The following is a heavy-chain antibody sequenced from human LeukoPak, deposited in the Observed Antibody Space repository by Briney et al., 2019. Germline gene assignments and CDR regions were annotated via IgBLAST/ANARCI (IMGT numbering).Heavy chain of an antibody. V-gene: IGHV3-48*03. D-gene: IGHD6-13*01. CDR3: ASATRGRYSSSWYGWDYYYYMDV. CDR2: ISSSGSTI. J-gene: IGHJ6*03. Sequence: PGWSLRLSCAASRFTFSSYEMYWVRQAPGTGLEWVSYISSSGSTIYYADSVKGRFTISRDNAKNSLYLQMNSLRAEDTAVYYCASATRGRYSSSWYGWDYYYYMDVWGKGTTVTVSS. CDR1: RFTFSSYE.